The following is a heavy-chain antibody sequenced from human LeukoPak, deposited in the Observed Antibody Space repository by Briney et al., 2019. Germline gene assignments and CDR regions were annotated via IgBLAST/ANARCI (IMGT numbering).Heavy chain of an antibody. Sequence: GGSLRLSCAASGFTFSSYAMSWVRQAPGKGLEGVSAISGSGGSTYYADSVKGRFTISRDNSKNTLYLQMNSLRAEDTAVYYCAKEGMVRGVIHRYYYYYYMDVWGKGTTVTVSS. J-gene: IGHJ6*03. CDR2: ISGSGGST. CDR1: GFTFSSYA. CDR3: AKEGMVRGVIHRYYYYYYMDV. V-gene: IGHV3-23*01. D-gene: IGHD3-10*01.